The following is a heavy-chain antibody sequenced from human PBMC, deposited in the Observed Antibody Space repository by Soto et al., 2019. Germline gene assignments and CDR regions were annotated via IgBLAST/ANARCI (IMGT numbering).Heavy chain of an antibody. CDR2: IWSDGSKS. V-gene: IGHV3-33*01. J-gene: IGHJ3*02. Sequence: QVQLVESGGGVVQPGRSLRLSCAASGFIFSSHGMHWVRQAPGKGLEWVTVIWSDGSKSYYADSVKGRFTISRDNSKNTLYLEMNSLRAEDTAVYYCAREQRGSDLGGDAFDIWGQGTMVTVSS. CDR1: GFIFSSHG. CDR3: AREQRGSDLGGDAFDI. D-gene: IGHD2-15*01.